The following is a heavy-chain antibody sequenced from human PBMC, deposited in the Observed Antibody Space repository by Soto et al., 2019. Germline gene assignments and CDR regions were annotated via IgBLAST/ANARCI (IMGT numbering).Heavy chain of an antibody. J-gene: IGHJ6*03. D-gene: IGHD2-15*01. Sequence: EVQLVESGGGLVQPGGSLRLSCAASGFTFSNYWMYWVRQAPGKGLEWVSRINSDGSVSSYADSVQGRLTISRDNVKNTLYLQMDSLRAEDTAVYYCARGDCVGGTCYSLAGSFYYYMDVWGKGPTVTVFS. CDR2: INSDGSVS. V-gene: IGHV3-74*02. CDR3: ARGDCVGGTCYSLAGSFYYYMDV. CDR1: GFTFSNYW.